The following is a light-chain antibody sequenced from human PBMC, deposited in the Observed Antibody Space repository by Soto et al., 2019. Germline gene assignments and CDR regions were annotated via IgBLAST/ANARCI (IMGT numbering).Light chain of an antibody. Sequence: EIVLTQSPATLSLSPGERATLSFRSSQSVSSYLAWYQQKPGQAPRLLIYDASNRATGIPARFSGSGSGTDFTLTISSLGPEDLAVYYCQHRSNWPSWTFGAGTKVDIK. V-gene: IGKV3-11*01. CDR3: QHRSNWPSWT. CDR1: QSVSSY. J-gene: IGKJ1*01. CDR2: DAS.